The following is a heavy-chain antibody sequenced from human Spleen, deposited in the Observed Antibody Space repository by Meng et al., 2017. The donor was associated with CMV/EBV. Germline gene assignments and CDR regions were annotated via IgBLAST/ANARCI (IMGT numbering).Heavy chain of an antibody. CDR1: GFTFSSYA. CDR3: ARRRALITAFGVVEE. CDR2: ISGIVPGT. Sequence: GESLKISCATSGFTFSSYAMNWVRQTPGKGLDWVSTISGIVPGTCCADSVRGRFTISRDNAKKSLFLQMNSLSPEDTAFYYCARRRALITAFGVVEEWGQGTLVTVSS. D-gene: IGHD3-3*01. J-gene: IGHJ4*02. V-gene: IGHV3-23*01.